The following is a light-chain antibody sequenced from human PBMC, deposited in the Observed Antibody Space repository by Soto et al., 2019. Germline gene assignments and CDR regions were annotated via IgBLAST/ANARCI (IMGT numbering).Light chain of an antibody. Sequence: EIVLTQSPGTLSLSPGERATLSCRASQSVSTYFAWYQQKPGQAPRLLIYDASNRATGIPARFSGSGSGTEFTLTISSLQSEDFAVYYCQQYNSWPLTFGGGTKVDIK. CDR3: QQYNSWPLT. CDR1: QSVSTY. V-gene: IGKV3D-15*01. J-gene: IGKJ4*01. CDR2: DAS.